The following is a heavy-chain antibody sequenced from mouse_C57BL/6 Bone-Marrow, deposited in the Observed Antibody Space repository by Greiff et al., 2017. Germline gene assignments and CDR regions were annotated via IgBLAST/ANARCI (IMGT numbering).Heavy chain of an antibody. J-gene: IGHJ3*01. CDR2: IDPETGGT. V-gene: IGHV1-15*01. CDR1: GYTFTDYE. CDR3: TIYYYGSSWSWFAY. D-gene: IGHD1-1*01. Sequence: QVQLKESGAELVRPGASVTLSCKASGYTFTDYEMHWVKQTPVHGLEWIGAIDPETGGTAYNQKFKGKAILTADKSSRTAYMELRSLTSEDSAVYYCTIYYYGSSWSWFAYWGQGTLVTVSA.